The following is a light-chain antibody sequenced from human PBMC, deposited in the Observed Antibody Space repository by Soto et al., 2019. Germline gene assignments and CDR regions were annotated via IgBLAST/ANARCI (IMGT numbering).Light chain of an antibody. CDR1: QSVTNDY. CDR3: QQYGSSIQT. CDR2: DAF. V-gene: IGKV3-20*01. Sequence: IGFTQSAVKLSLSPAEIATLSCYAGQSVTNDYLDWYQQKHGQAPRLLIYDAFYRANGVPERFSGSGSGTDFTLTISSLEPDDFAVYYCQQYGSSIQTFGQGTRVEIK. J-gene: IGKJ1*01.